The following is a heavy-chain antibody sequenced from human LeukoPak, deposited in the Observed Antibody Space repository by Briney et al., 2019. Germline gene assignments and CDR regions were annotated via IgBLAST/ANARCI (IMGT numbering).Heavy chain of an antibody. Sequence: GASVKVSCKASGYTFTSYYMHWVRQAPGQGLEWMGIINPSGGSTSYAQKFQGRVTMTRDTSTSTVYMELSSLRSEDTAVYYCARDRTWGSARHCSSTSCYKGGYYYYGMDVWGQGTTVTVSS. CDR3: ARDRTWGSARHCSSTSCYKGGYYYYGMDV. CDR1: GYTFTSYY. J-gene: IGHJ6*02. CDR2: INPSGGST. D-gene: IGHD2-2*02. V-gene: IGHV1-46*01.